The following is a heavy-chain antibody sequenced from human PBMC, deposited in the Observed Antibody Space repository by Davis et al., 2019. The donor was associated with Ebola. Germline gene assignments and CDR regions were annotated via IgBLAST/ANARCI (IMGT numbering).Heavy chain of an antibody. J-gene: IGHJ6*04. Sequence: GGSLRLSCAASGFTFSSYAMSWVRQAPGKGLEWVSAISGSGGSTYYADSVKGRFTISRDNAKNSLYLQMNSLRDEDTAVYYCARDPRYSSSWYVDYYYGMDVWGKGTTVTVSS. D-gene: IGHD6-13*01. CDR3: ARDPRYSSSWYVDYYYGMDV. V-gene: IGHV3-23*01. CDR1: GFTFSSYA. CDR2: ISGSGGST.